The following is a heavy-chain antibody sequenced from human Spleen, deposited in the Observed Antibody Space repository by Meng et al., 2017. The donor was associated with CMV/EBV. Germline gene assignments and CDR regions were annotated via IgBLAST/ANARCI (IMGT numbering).Heavy chain of an antibody. CDR2: IYYSGST. D-gene: IGHD3-3*01. CDR1: GGSISSGDYY. Sequence: VELQKSGPGVGKPAQTRSLTCTVSGGSISSGDYYWSWIRQPPGKGLEWIGYIYYSGSTYYNPSLKSRVTISVDTSKNQFSLKLSSVTAADTAVYYCAAFGFLEWLPPGYWGQGTLVTVSS. V-gene: IGHV4-30-4*08. CDR3: AAFGFLEWLPPGY. J-gene: IGHJ4*02.